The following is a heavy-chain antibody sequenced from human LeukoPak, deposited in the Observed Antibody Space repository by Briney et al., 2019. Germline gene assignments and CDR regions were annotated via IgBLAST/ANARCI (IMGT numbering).Heavy chain of an antibody. D-gene: IGHD3-16*01. V-gene: IGHV4-59*01. CDR2: IYYSGST. CDR3: ARDGGSYGAFDI. Sequence: SDTLSLTCTVSGGSISSYYWSWIRQPPGKGLEWIGYIYYSGSTNYNPSLKSRLTISVDTSKNQFSLKLSSVTAADTAVYYCARDGGSYGAFDIWGQGTMVTVSS. J-gene: IGHJ3*02. CDR1: GGSISSYY.